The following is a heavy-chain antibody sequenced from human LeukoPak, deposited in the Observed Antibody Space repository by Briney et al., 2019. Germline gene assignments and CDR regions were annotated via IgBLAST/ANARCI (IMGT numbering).Heavy chain of an antibody. V-gene: IGHV4-39*02. CDR1: GGSISSGGYY. D-gene: IGHD2-2*01. CDR3: ATSSSNRRYYFDN. J-gene: IGHJ4*02. CDR2: IYYSGST. Sequence: SETLSLTCTVSGGSISSGGYYWSWIRQHPGKGLEWIAYIYYSGSTYYNPSLKSRVTISVDTSKNHFSLKLTSVTAADTAAYFCATSSSNRRYYFDNWGQGTLVSASS.